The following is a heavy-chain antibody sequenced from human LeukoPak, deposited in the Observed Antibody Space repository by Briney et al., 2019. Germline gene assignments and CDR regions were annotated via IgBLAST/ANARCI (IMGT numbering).Heavy chain of an antibody. V-gene: IGHV4-39*01. Sequence: SETLSLTCTVSGVSISSSNSYWGWIRQPPGKGPEWIGSIYYSGNTYYNASLKSQVSISIDTSKNQFSLKLSSVTAADTAVYYCARAWVRSGFNWFDPWGQGTLVTVSS. J-gene: IGHJ5*02. CDR2: IYYSGNT. CDR1: GVSISSSNSY. CDR3: ARAWVRSGFNWFDP. D-gene: IGHD6-19*01.